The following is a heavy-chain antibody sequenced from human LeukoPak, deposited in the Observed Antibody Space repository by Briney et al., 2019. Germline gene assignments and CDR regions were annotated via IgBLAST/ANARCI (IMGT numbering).Heavy chain of an antibody. V-gene: IGHV3-23*01. CDR3: AKLGCSGACCYNNC. D-gene: IGHD2-2*02. Sequence: PGGSLRLSCAASGFTFSSYAMSWVRQAPGKGLEWVSAISGSGGSTYYADSVKGRFTISRDNSKNTLYLQMNSLRVEDTAVYYCAKLGCSGACCYNNCWGQGALVTVSS. J-gene: IGHJ4*02. CDR2: ISGSGGST. CDR1: GFTFSSYA.